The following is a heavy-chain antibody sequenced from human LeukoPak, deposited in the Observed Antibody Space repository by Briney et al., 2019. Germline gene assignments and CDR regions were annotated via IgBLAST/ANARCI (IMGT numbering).Heavy chain of an antibody. J-gene: IGHJ6*03. CDR3: ARVPRSYYYYYYMDV. V-gene: IGHV4-59*01. CDR2: IYYSGSN. Sequence: SETLSLTCTVSGGSISSYYWSWIRQPPGKGLEWIGYIYYSGSNNYNPSLKSRVTISVDTSKNQFSLKLSSVTAADTAVYYCARVPRSYYYYYYMDVWGKGTTVTVSS. CDR1: GGSISSYY.